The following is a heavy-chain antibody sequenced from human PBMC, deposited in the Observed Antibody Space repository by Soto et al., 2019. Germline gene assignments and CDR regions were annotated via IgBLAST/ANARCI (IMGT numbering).Heavy chain of an antibody. J-gene: IGHJ6*02. CDR2: ISGSGGST. D-gene: IGHD5-18*01. Sequence: EVQLLESGGGLVQPGGSLRLSCAASGFTFSSYAMSWVRQAPGKGLEWVSAISGSGGSTYYADSVKGRFTISRDNSKNTLYLQMNSLRAEDTAVYYCARRHSDTAMVYPYYYGMDVWGQGTTVTVSS. CDR3: ARRHSDTAMVYPYYYGMDV. CDR1: GFTFSSYA. V-gene: IGHV3-23*01.